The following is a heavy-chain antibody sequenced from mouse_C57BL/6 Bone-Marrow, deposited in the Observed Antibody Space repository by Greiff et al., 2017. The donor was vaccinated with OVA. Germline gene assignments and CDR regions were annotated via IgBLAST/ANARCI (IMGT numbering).Heavy chain of an antibody. V-gene: IGHV5-9-1*02. CDR1: GFTFSSYA. Sequence: EVHLVESGEGLVKPGGSLKLSCAASGFTFSSYAMSWVRQTPEKRLEWVAYISSGGDYIYYADTVKGRFTISRDNARNALYLQMSSLKSEDTAMYYCTREGGLLLFAYWGQGTLVTVSA. CDR2: ISSGGDYI. D-gene: IGHD1-1*01. J-gene: IGHJ3*01. CDR3: TREGGLLLFAY.